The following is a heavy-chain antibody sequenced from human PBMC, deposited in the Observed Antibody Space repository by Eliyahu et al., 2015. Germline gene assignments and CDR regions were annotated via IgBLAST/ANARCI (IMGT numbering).Heavy chain of an antibody. CDR3: ARHDAHAPALGHGMDV. J-gene: IGHJ6*02. D-gene: IGHD3-10*01. CDR1: GGSISSSSYY. Sequence: QLQLQESGPGLVKPSETLSLTCTVXGGSISSSSYYWGWIRQPPGKGLEWIGSIYYSGSTYYNPSLKSRVTISVDTSKNQFSLKLSSVTAADTAVYYCARHDAHAPALGHGMDVWGQGTTVTVSS. CDR2: IYYSGST. V-gene: IGHV4-39*01.